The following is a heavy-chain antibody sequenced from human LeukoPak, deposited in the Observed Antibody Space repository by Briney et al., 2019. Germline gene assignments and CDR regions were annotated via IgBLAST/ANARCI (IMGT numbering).Heavy chain of an antibody. D-gene: IGHD2-15*01. CDR3: ATIAYCSGGSCYSASFDY. CDR2: IIPILGIA. J-gene: IGHJ4*02. V-gene: IGHV1-69*04. Sequence: SVKVSCKASGGTFSSYAISWVRQAPGQGLEWMGRIIPILGIANYAQKFQGRVTITADKSTSTAYMELSSLRSEDTAVYYCATIAYCSGGSCYSASFDYWGQGTLVTVSS. CDR1: GGTFSSYA.